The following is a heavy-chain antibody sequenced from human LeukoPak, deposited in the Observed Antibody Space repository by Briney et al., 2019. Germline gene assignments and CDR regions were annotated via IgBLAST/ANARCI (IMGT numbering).Heavy chain of an antibody. CDR1: GFTVSTNF. CDR2: TDTSGRYV. J-gene: IGHJ3*02. Sequence: GGSLRLSCAASGFTVSTNFMTWVRQAPGKGLEWVSFTDTSGRYVYYGDSVKGRFTISRDNAKNLLFLQMNGLRAEDTALYYCARGRSITLLRGVAMSDGFDIWGQGAMVAVSS. D-gene: IGHD3-10*01. V-gene: IGHV3-21*06. CDR3: ARGRSITLLRGVAMSDGFDI.